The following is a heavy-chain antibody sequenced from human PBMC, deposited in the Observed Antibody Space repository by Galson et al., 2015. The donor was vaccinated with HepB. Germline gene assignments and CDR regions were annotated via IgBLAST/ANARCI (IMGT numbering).Heavy chain of an antibody. D-gene: IGHD6-6*01. CDR3: ARDLSIVGRYGGY. CDR2: INTYSGDT. CDR1: GYSFTNYG. Sequence: QSGAEVKKPGASVKVSCTASGYSFTNYGINWVRQAPGKGLEWMGWINTYSGDTNYAQKVQGRVAMTTDISTNTAYMELRSLRSDDTAVYYCARDLSIVGRYGGYWGQGTLVTVSS. J-gene: IGHJ4*02. V-gene: IGHV1-18*01.